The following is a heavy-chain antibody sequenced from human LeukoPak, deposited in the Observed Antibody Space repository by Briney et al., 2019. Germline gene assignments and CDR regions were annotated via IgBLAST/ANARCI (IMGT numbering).Heavy chain of an antibody. J-gene: IGHJ3*02. CDR1: GGSIGSSSYY. D-gene: IGHD3-22*01. V-gene: IGHV4-39*07. CDR3: ARVSGITMIVVVIEDAFDI. CDR2: IYYSGST. Sequence: PSETLSLTCIVSGGSIGSSSYYWGWIRQPPGKGLEWIGSIYYSGSTYYNPSLKSRVTISVDTSKNQFSLKLSSVTAADTAVYYCARVSGITMIVVVIEDAFDIWGQGTMVTVSS.